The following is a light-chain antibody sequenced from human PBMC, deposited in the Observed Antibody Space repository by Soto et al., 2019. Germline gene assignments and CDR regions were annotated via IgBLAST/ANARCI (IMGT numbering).Light chain of an antibody. Sequence: DIQMTQSPSTLSASVGDRVTITCRASQSISYRLAWYQQKPGEAPKLLIYDASNLESGVPSTFSGSGSGTEFTLTITSLQPDDFATYYFQQYNSYSWTFGHGTKVEIK. CDR3: QQYNSYSWT. CDR2: DAS. J-gene: IGKJ1*01. CDR1: QSISYR. V-gene: IGKV1-5*01.